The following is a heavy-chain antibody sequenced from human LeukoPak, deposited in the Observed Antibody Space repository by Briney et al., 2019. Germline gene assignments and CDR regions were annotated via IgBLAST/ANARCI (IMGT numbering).Heavy chain of an antibody. J-gene: IGHJ4*02. CDR3: ARSWFGGGFGY. CDR1: GGSISSFY. D-gene: IGHD3-10*01. V-gene: IGHV4-59*08. Sequence: PSETLSLTRTVSGGSISSFYWSWIRQPPGKGLEWIGYIYYSGSTNYNPSLKSRVTISVDTSKNQFSLKLSSVTAADTAVYYCARSWFGGGFGYWGQGTLVTVSS. CDR2: IYYSGST.